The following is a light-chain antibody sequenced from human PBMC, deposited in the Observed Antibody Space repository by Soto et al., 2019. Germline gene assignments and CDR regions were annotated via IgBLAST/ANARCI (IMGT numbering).Light chain of an antibody. CDR2: DVS. CDR1: SSDIGGYNY. Sequence: QSVLTQPASVSGSPGPSITVSCTGTSSDIGGYNYVSWYQQHPGKAPKLMIYDVSNRPSGVSNRFSGSKSGNTASLTIYGLQAEDEADYYCSSYTSSSTYVFGTGTKLTVL. J-gene: IGLJ1*01. V-gene: IGLV2-14*01. CDR3: SSYTSSSTYV.